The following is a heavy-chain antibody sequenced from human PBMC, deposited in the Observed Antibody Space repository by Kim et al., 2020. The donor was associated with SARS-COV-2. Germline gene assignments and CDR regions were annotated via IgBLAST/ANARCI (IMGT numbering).Heavy chain of an antibody. V-gene: IGHV4-34*01. Sequence: SETLSLTCAVYGGSFSGYYWSWIRQPPGKGLEWIGEINHSGSTNYNPSLKSRVTISVDTSKNQFSLKLSSVTAADTAVYYCARGIGFGWFDPWGQGTLVTVSS. J-gene: IGHJ5*02. D-gene: IGHD1-26*01. CDR2: INHSGST. CDR3: ARGIGFGWFDP. CDR1: GGSFSGYY.